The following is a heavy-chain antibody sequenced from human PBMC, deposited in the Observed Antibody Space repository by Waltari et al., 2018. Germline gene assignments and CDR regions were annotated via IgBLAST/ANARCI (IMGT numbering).Heavy chain of an antibody. CDR1: GGTLSSYP. V-gene: IGHV1-69*04. CDR2: IITFLDRT. J-gene: IGHJ5*02. Sequence: QVQLVQSGAEVKKPGSSVKVSCKASGGTLSSYPISWLRHAPGQGLEWMGRIITFLDRTNYAQKCQDRVTITAEKSTNTAYMELSRLTADDTAVYYCARPTGDATSSSNWFDPWGRGTLVTVSS. D-gene: IGHD6-6*01. CDR3: ARPTGDATSSSNWFDP.